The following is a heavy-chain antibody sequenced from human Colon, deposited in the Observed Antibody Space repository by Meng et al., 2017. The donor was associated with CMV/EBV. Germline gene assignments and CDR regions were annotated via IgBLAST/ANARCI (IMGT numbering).Heavy chain of an antibody. Sequence: ASVKVSCKASGYRFTSYGIDWVRQAPGQGLEWMGWMNPNSGYTGYAQKFQGRVTMTRNTSISTAYMELSSLRSEDTAVYYCARGGVGYCDSTRCSYYNNGMDVWGQGTTVTVSS. CDR1: GYRFTSYG. J-gene: IGHJ6*02. CDR2: MNPNSGYT. V-gene: IGHV1-8*01. D-gene: IGHD2-2*01. CDR3: ARGGVGYCDSTRCSYYNNGMDV.